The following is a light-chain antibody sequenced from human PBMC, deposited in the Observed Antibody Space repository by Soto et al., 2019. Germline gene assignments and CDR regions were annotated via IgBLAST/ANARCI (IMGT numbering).Light chain of an antibody. V-gene: IGLV2-14*03. CDR1: SSDIGAYHY. Sequence: QSALTQPASVSGSPGQSITISCTGTSSDIGAYHYVSWYQHHPGKAPKFLIYDVSNRPSGVSDRFSGSKSGNTASLTISRLQAEDEADYYCNSYTSSSTYVFGTGTKLTVL. CDR3: NSYTSSSTYV. J-gene: IGLJ1*01. CDR2: DVS.